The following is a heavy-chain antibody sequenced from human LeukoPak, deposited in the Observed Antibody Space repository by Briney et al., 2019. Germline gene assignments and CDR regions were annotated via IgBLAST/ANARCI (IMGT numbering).Heavy chain of an antibody. CDR2: IYYSGST. CDR3: ARGRGVEDYFDY. D-gene: IGHD2-15*01. J-gene: IGHJ4*02. V-gene: IGHV4-39*01. Sequence: SETLSLTCTVSGGSISSSSYYWGWIRQPPGKGLEWIGSIYYSGSTYYNPSLKSRVTISVDTSKNQFSLKLSSVTAADTAVYYCARGRGVEDYFDYWGQGTLVTVSS. CDR1: GGSISSSSYY.